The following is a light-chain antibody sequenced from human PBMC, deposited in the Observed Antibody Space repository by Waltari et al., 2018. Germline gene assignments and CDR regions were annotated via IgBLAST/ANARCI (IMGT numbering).Light chain of an antibody. V-gene: IGKV1-39*01. CDR1: QSINIY. CDR2: SSS. CDR3: QQSYTTPT. Sequence: IHLRQSPSSLSAAVGDRVTITCRTSQSINIYLNWYQQRPGEAPRLLIYSSSNWHSGVPSRFSGSGSGTDFTLTISSLQPEDFTTYYCQQSYTTPTFGPGTKVDI. J-gene: IGKJ3*01.